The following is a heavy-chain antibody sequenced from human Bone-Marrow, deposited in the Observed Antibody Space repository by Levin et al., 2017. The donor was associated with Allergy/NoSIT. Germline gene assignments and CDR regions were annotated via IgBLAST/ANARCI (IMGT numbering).Heavy chain of an antibody. J-gene: IGHJ6*02. D-gene: IGHD6-13*01. V-gene: IGHV3-11*01. CDR3: VRDHIPSAGAEGLWYYYYGMDV. CDR1: GFTFSDYY. CDR2: ISGSGKSI. Sequence: GESLKISCAASGFTFSDYYMNWIRQAPGKGLEWIAYISGSGKSIFYAESVKGRFTISRDNAKTSMYLEMNSLRAEDTAVYYCVRDHIPSAGAEGLWYYYYGMDVWGQGTTVTVSS.